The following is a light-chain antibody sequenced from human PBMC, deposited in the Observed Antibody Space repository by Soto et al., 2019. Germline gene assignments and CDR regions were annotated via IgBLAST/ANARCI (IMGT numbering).Light chain of an antibody. CDR3: QHYDGSLT. CDR2: AAS. CDR1: QTISSSY. V-gene: IGKV3-20*01. Sequence: EIVLTQSPQTLSLSPGVRASLSCRTSQTISSSYISWYQQKPGQSPRLLVYAASIRAPGIPDRFSGSGSGADFNLTISRLEPADFAGYYCQHYDGSLTFGGGTRVEIK. J-gene: IGKJ4*01.